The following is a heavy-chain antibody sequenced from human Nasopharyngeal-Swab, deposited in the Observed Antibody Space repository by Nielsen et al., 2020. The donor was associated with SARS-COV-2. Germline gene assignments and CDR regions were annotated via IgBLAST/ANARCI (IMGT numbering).Heavy chain of an antibody. CDR2: IYYSGST. Sequence: GSLRLSCTVSGGSISSYYWSWILQPPGKGLEWIGYIYYSGSTNYNPSLKSRVTISVDTSKNQFSLKLSSVTAADTAVYYCARGFDYWGQGTLVTVSS. CDR1: GGSISSYY. V-gene: IGHV4-59*13. CDR3: ARGFDY. J-gene: IGHJ4*02.